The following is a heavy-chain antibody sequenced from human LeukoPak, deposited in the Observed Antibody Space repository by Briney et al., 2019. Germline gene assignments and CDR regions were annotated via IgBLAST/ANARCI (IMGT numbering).Heavy chain of an antibody. CDR1: GYTFTGSC. CDR2: INPNNGDT. CDR3: ARVVSYTTTWYAMDY. Sequence: ASVKVSCKASGYTFTGSCMHWVRQAPGQGLEWMGRINPNNGDTNYAQKFQGRVTMTRDSSISTAYMELSRLRSDDTAVYYCARVVSYTTTWYAMDYWGQGTLVTVSS. V-gene: IGHV1-2*06. D-gene: IGHD6-13*01. J-gene: IGHJ4*02.